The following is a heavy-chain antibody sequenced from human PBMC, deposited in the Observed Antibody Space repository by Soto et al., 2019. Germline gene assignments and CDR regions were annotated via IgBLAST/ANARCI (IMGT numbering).Heavy chain of an antibody. Sequence: EVQLLESGGGLVQPGGSLRLSCAASGFTFSSYAMSWVRQAPGKGLEWVSAISGSGGSTYYTDSVKGRFTISRDNSKNTLYLQMNSLRAEDTAVYYCAKVGVIVVVPAALVAWGQGTLVTVSS. V-gene: IGHV3-23*01. J-gene: IGHJ5*02. CDR1: GFTFSSYA. D-gene: IGHD2-2*01. CDR3: AKVGVIVVVPAALVA. CDR2: ISGSGGST.